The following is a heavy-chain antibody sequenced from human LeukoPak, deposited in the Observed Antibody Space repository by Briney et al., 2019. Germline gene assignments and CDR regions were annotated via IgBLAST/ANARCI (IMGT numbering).Heavy chain of an antibody. D-gene: IGHD5-12*01. CDR2: INPNSGGT. V-gene: IGHV1-2*02. CDR3: ARDGYSGYDSIQLWFCRDY. J-gene: IGHJ4*02. CDR1: GYTFNGYY. Sequence: ASVTVSCKASGYTFNGYYMHWVRPAPGKGLEWMGWINPNSGGTNYAQKFQGRVTMTRDTSISTAYMELSRLRSDDRAVYYCARDGYSGYDSIQLWFCRDYWGQGTLVTVST.